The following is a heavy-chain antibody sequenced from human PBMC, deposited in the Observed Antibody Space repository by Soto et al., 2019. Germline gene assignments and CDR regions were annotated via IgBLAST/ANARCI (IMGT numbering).Heavy chain of an antibody. J-gene: IGHJ6*02. CDR1: GGSISSYY. D-gene: IGHD3-3*01. Sequence: SETLSLTCTVSGGSISSYYWSWIRQPPGKGLEWIGYIYYSGSTNYNPSLKSRVTISVDTSKNQFSLKLSSVTAADTAVYYCAREVRFASYYYCGMDVWGQGTTVTVSS. CDR3: AREVRFASYYYCGMDV. V-gene: IGHV4-59*01. CDR2: IYYSGST.